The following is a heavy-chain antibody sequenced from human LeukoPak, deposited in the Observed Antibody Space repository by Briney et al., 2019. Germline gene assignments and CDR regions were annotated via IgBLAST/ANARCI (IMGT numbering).Heavy chain of an antibody. J-gene: IGHJ5*02. Sequence: SETLSLTCTVSGGSISSYYWSWIRQPPGKGLEWIGYIYYSGSTNYNPSLKSRVTISVDTSKNQFSLKLSSVTAADTAMYYCTKRQGPTSGSYDYFDPWGQGALVTVSS. CDR2: IYYSGST. CDR1: GGSISSYY. V-gene: IGHV4-59*01. D-gene: IGHD1-26*01. CDR3: TKRQGPTSGSYDYFDP.